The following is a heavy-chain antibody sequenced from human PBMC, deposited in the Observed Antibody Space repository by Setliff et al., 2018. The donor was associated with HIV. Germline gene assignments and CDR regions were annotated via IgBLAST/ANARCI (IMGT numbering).Heavy chain of an antibody. Sequence: GGSLRLSCAASGFTFSSYTMNWVRQAPGKGLEWVSSISSTGSTIFYADSVKGRFTISRDNSKNTVFLQLNSLITEDTAVYFCAREAYSSGRAGTFDIWGHGTMVTVSS. V-gene: IGHV3-48*01. D-gene: IGHD6-19*01. CDR3: AREAYSSGRAGTFDI. CDR2: ISSTGSTI. J-gene: IGHJ3*02. CDR1: GFTFSSYT.